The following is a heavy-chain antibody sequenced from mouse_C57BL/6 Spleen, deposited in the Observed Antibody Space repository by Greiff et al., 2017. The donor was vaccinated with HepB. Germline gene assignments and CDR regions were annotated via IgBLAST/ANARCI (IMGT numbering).Heavy chain of an antibody. CDR1: GYTFTSYW. V-gene: IGHV1-7*01. CDR3: ARPLLMTTVVGDWYFDV. Sequence: VQLQQSGAELAKPGASVKLSCKASGYTFTSYWMHWVKQRPGQGLEWIGYINPSSGYTKYNQKFKDKATLTAEKSSSTAYMQLSSLTYEDSAVYYCARPLLMTTVVGDWYFDVWGTGTTVTVSS. CDR2: INPSSGYT. D-gene: IGHD1-1*01. J-gene: IGHJ1*03.